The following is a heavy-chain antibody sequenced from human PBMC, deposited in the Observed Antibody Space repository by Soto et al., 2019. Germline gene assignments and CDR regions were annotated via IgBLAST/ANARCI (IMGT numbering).Heavy chain of an antibody. Sequence: GSLSLSCAASGFTFSRNAMSWVRQAPGKGLEWVSGISGGGGATYYADSVKGRFTISRDNSKNTLYLQMNSLRAEDTAIYYCAKSEPYGSGSYYFDYWGQGTLVTVSS. CDR2: ISGGGGAT. D-gene: IGHD1-26*01. J-gene: IGHJ4*02. V-gene: IGHV3-23*01. CDR3: AKSEPYGSGSYYFDY. CDR1: GFTFSRNA.